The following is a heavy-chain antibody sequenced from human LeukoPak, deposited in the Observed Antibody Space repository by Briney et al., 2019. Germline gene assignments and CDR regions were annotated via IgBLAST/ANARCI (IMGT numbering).Heavy chain of an antibody. CDR2: MKFNGKT. CDR1: GDSIISSY. J-gene: IGHJ4*02. D-gene: IGHD2-21*02. V-gene: IGHV4-59*01. Sequence: SETLSLTCTASGDSIISSYWSWVRQPPGKGLEWIAYMKFNGKTEYNPPLKSRVTISLDTSKNQFSLILNSVTTADTAVYYCARAPRRRCPGNDCYPIFDFWGQGSLVTVSS. CDR3: ARAPRRRCPGNDCYPIFDF.